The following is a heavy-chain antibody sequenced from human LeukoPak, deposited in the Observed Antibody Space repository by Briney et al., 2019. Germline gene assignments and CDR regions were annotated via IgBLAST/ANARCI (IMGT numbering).Heavy chain of an antibody. D-gene: IGHD3-22*01. V-gene: IGHV4-31*03. J-gene: IGHJ4*02. CDR3: ARGRDYYDSSGYCFDY. CDR2: IYYSGST. CDR1: GGSISSGGYY. Sequence: SETLSLTCTVSGGSISSGGYYWSWIRQHPGKGLEWIGYIYYSGSTYYNPSLKSRVTISVDTSKNQFSLKLSSVTAADTAVYYCARGRDYYDSSGYCFDYWGQGTLVTVSS.